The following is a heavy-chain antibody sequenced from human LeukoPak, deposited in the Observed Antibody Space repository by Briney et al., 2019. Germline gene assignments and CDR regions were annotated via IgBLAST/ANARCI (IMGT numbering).Heavy chain of an antibody. V-gene: IGHV4-4*07. CDR1: GGSISSYY. Sequence: TTSETLSLTCTVSGGSISSYYWSWIRQPAGKGLEWIGRIYTSGSTNYNPSLKSRVTISLHTSKNQFSLKLNSMTAADTAVYYCARDWGSQAALNAFDIWGQGTMVTVSS. CDR2: IYTSGST. CDR3: ARDWGSQAALNAFDI. J-gene: IGHJ3*02. D-gene: IGHD3-16*01.